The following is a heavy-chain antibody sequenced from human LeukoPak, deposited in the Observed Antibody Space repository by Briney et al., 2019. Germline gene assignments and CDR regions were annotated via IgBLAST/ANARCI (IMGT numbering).Heavy chain of an antibody. CDR3: ARGTYSSSWIYQYYYYYYMDV. CDR2: INPNSGGT. CDR1: GYTFTGYY. Sequence: GASVKVSCKASGYTFTGYYMHWVRQAPGQGLEWMGWINPNSGGTNYAQKFQGRVTMTRDTSISTAYMELSRLRSDDTAVYYCARGTYSSSWIYQYYYYYYMDVWGKGTTVTISS. V-gene: IGHV1-2*02. J-gene: IGHJ6*03. D-gene: IGHD6-13*01.